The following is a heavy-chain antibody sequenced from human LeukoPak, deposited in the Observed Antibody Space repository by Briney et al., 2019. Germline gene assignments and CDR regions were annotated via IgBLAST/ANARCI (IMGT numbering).Heavy chain of an antibody. CDR1: GFIFSSYA. CDR2: ISFDGSNQ. D-gene: IGHD5-24*01. J-gene: IGHJ4*02. Sequence: GGSLRLSCAASGFIFSSYAMTWVRQAPGKGLEWVASISFDGSNQYAADSVKGRFTISRDNSKNTLYLQMNNLRTEDTAVYYCATQAEGFNSYFDYWGQGTLVTVSS. CDR3: ATQAEGFNSYFDY. V-gene: IGHV3-30*04.